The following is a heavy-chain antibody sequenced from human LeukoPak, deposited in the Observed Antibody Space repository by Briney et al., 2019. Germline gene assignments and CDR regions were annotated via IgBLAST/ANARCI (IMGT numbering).Heavy chain of an antibody. CDR2: ISGSGGGT. D-gene: IGHD3-22*01. Sequence: PGGSLRLSCAASGFTFNSYAMSWVRQAPEKGLEWVATISGSGGGTYYADSVKGRFTISRDDSKNTLYLQMNSLRAEDTAVYYCARDWEYYYDSSGYSYYFDYWGQGTLVTVSS. CDR3: ARDWEYYYDSSGYSYYFDY. J-gene: IGHJ4*02. CDR1: GFTFNSYA. V-gene: IGHV3-23*01.